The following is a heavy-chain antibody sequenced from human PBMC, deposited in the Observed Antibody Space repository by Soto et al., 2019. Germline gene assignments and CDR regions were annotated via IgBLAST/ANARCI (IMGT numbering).Heavy chain of an antibody. D-gene: IGHD6-19*01. CDR3: ARVAYGNGWIFDY. J-gene: IGHJ4*01. CDR1: GFAFSSYW. CDR2: IKQDGSEK. Sequence: PGGSLRLSCAVSGFAFSSYWMSWVRQAPGKGLEWVANIKQDGSEKYYVDSVKGRFTLSRDNAKNSLQLQMNSLRAEDTAIYFCARVAYGNGWIFDYWGRGTLVTVSS. V-gene: IGHV3-7*04.